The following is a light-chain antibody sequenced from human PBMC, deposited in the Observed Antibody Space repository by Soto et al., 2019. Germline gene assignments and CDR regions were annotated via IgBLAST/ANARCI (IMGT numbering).Light chain of an antibody. Sequence: QAVVTQPPSVSGAPGQRVTISCTGSSSNIGAGYDVHWYQQLPGTAPKLLIYDNNNRPSGVPERFSGSKSGTSASLAITGLQAEDEADYYCQSYDSSLSGVLFGGGTKLTVL. CDR1: SSNIGAGYD. J-gene: IGLJ2*01. CDR2: DNN. V-gene: IGLV1-40*01. CDR3: QSYDSSLSGVL.